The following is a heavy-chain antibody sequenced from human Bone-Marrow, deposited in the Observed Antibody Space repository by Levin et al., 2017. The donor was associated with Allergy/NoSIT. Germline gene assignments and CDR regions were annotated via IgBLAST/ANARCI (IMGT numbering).Heavy chain of an antibody. J-gene: IGHJ4*02. CDR2: ISYDGSNK. CDR1: GFTFSSYA. D-gene: IGHD3-16*02. CDR3: ARAGGYDYVWGSYRPLYYFDY. Sequence: GGSLRLSCAASGFTFSSYAMHWVRQAPGKGLEWVAVISYDGSNKYYADSVKGRFTISRDNSKNTLYLQMNSLRAEDTAVYYCARAGGYDYVWGSYRPLYYFDYWGQGTLVTVSS. V-gene: IGHV3-30-3*01.